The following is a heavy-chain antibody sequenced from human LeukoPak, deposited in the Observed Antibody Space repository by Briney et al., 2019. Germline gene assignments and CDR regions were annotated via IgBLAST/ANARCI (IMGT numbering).Heavy chain of an antibody. V-gene: IGHV3-23*01. CDR1: GFTFRSYA. CDR2: ISGSGGST. Sequence: GGSLRLSCAASGFTFRSYAMNWVRETPGKGLDWGSAISGSGGSTYYADPVKGRFTISRDNSKNTLYLQMNSLRVEDTAVYYCAKEDMVRGVIGPYYFDYWGQGTLVTVSS. D-gene: IGHD3-10*01. CDR3: AKEDMVRGVIGPYYFDY. J-gene: IGHJ4*02.